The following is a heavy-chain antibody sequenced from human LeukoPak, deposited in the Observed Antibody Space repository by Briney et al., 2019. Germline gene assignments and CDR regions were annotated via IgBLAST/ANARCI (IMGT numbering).Heavy chain of an antibody. V-gene: IGHV3-53*01. CDR1: GFIVSSDY. CDR2: IYSGGRT. J-gene: IGHJ4*02. Sequence: GGSLRLSCAASGFIVSSDYMSWVRQAPGRGLEWVSVIYSGGRTYYADSVKGRFTISRDNSRNTLYLQMNSLRAEDTAVYYCTRDLNSGGSCWGQGTLVTVSS. D-gene: IGHD2-15*01. CDR3: TRDLNSGGSC.